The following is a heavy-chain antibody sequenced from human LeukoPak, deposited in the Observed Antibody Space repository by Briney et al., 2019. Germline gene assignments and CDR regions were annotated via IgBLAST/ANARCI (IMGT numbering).Heavy chain of an antibody. Sequence: PGGSLRLSCAASGFTFSSYAMSWVRQAPGKGLEWVSAISGSGGSTYYADSVKGRFTISRDNSKNTLYLQMNSLRAEDTAVYHCANIGPSLYYFDYWGQGTLVTVSS. CDR2: ISGSGGST. V-gene: IGHV3-23*01. J-gene: IGHJ4*02. CDR1: GFTFSSYA. CDR3: ANIGPSLYYFDY. D-gene: IGHD3-10*01.